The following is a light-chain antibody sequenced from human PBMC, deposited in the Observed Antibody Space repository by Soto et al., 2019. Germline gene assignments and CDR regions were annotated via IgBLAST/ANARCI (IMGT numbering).Light chain of an antibody. CDR3: EPAQLLGE. V-gene: IGKV1-5*01. CDR2: HAS. J-gene: IGKJ4*01. Sequence: DIQITQSPSTLPASVGDRFTITCRASQSIDRWLAWYQQRPGKAPKILIYHASSLETGVPSRFSGSGYGKEVSVSFRKVQRDVLFSYICEPAQLLGEIGGGTRLDIK. CDR1: QSIDRW.